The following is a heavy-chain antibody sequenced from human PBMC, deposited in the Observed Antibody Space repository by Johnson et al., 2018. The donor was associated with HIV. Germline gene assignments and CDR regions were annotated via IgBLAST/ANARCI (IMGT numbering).Heavy chain of an antibody. CDR3: ARGAYSSSWHASDASDI. Sequence: QVQLVESGGGVVQPGRSLRLSCAASGFTFSSYAMHWVRQAPGKGLEWVAVISYDGSNKYYADSVKGRFTISRDNSKNTLYLQMNSLRAEDTAVYYCARGAYSSSWHASDASDIWGQGTMVTVS. CDR1: GFTFSSYA. J-gene: IGHJ3*02. V-gene: IGHV3-30*04. CDR2: ISYDGSNK. D-gene: IGHD6-13*01.